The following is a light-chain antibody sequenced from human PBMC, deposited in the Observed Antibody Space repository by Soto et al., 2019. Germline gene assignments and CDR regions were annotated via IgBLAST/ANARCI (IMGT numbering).Light chain of an antibody. J-gene: IGLJ1*01. CDR2: EVT. Sequence: QSVLNQPASGSGAPGRSSTISCTGTSSDVGSYNLVSWYQQHPGKAPKLMIYEVTKRPSGVSNRFSGSKSGNTASLTISGLQAEDEADYYCCSYAGSSTFLYVFGTGTKVTVL. CDR1: SSDVGSYNL. CDR3: CSYAGSSTFLYV. V-gene: IGLV2-23*02.